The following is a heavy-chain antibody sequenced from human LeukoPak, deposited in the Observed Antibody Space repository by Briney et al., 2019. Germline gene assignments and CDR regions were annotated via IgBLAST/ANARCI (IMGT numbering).Heavy chain of an antibody. J-gene: IGHJ3*02. D-gene: IGHD3-22*01. CDR2: IKEDGSEK. CDR1: GFTFSSYW. Sequence: GGSLTLSCAAHGFTFSSYWMTWVRQAPGKGLEWVANIKEDGSEKNYLESMKGRFTISRDNAKNSLYLQMNSLRAEDTAIYYCARYYYNNDGYSEDAFDIWGQGTMVTVSS. V-gene: IGHV3-7*01. CDR3: ARYYYNNDGYSEDAFDI.